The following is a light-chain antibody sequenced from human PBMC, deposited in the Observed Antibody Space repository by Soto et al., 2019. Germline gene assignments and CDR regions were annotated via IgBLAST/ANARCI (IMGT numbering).Light chain of an antibody. CDR2: DVS. CDR1: SIDIGGYIY. J-gene: IGLJ1*01. CDR3: SSYTSTSTLYV. Sequence: QSALTQPASVSGSPGQSITISCTGTSIDIGGYIYVSWYQQLPGKVPKLIIYDVSNRPSGVSDRFSGSKSGNAASLTISGLQAEDEADYYCSSYTSTSTLYVFGTGTKVTVL. V-gene: IGLV2-14*03.